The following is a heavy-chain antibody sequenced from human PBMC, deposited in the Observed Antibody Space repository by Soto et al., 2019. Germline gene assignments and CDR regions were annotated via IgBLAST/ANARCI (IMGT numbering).Heavy chain of an antibody. V-gene: IGHV4-61*01. Sequence: SKTVSLTCTVSGGSVSSGSYYWSWIRQPPGKGLEWIGYIYYSGSTTYNPSLKSRVTISVDTSKNQFSLKLSSVTAADTAVYYCASDQSHGRIHHYFNGRELLGHGTTVSVAS. CDR1: GGSVSSGSYY. J-gene: IGHJ6*01. CDR2: IYYSGST. CDR3: ASDQSHGRIHHYFNGREL. D-gene: IGHD2-21*01.